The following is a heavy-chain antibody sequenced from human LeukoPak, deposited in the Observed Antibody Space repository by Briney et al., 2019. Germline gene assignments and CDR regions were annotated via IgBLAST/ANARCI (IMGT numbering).Heavy chain of an antibody. V-gene: IGHV3-49*02. CDR2: IRSKAYGGTT. J-gene: IGHJ4*02. D-gene: IGHD6-6*01. CDR3: TRVQLVFYFDY. Sequence: IRSKAYGGTTDYAASVKGRFIISRDDSKNIAYLQMNSLKTEDTAVYYCTRVQLVFYFDYWGQGTLVTVSS.